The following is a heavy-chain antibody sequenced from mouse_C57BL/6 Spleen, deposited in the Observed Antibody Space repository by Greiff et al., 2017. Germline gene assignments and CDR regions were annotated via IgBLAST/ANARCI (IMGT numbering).Heavy chain of an antibody. CDR3: ARSGVVATDFDY. Sequence: VQLKQSGPELVKPGDSVKISCKASGYSFTGYFMNWVMQSHGKSLEWIGRINPYNGDTFYNQKFKGKATLTVDKSSSTAHMELRSLTSEDSAVYYCARSGVVATDFDYWGQGTTLTVSS. CDR2: INPYNGDT. J-gene: IGHJ2*01. V-gene: IGHV1-20*01. D-gene: IGHD1-1*01. CDR1: GYSFTGYF.